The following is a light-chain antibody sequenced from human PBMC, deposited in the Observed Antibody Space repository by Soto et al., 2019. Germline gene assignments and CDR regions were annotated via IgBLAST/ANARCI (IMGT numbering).Light chain of an antibody. V-gene: IGLV2-14*01. CDR2: EVS. Sequence: QSVLTQPASVSGSPGQSITISCTGTSSDVGGYSLVSWYQQHPGKAPELMIYEVSDRPSGVSNRFSGSKSGNTASLTISGLQPEDEADYYCSSYTSGGTLVFGGGTKLTVL. CDR1: SSDVGGYSL. J-gene: IGLJ2*01. CDR3: SSYTSGGTLV.